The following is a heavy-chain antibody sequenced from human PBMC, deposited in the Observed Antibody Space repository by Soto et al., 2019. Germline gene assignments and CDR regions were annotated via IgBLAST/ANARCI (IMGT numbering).Heavy chain of an antibody. D-gene: IGHD3-16*02. V-gene: IGHV3-33*01. CDR1: GFTFSSYG. J-gene: IGHJ4*02. CDR2: IWYDGSNK. CDR3: ARGLRLGELSRGNFDY. Sequence: QVQLVESGGGVVQPGRSLRLSCAASGFTFSSYGMHWVRQAPGKGLEWVAVIWYDGSNKYYADSVKGRFTISRDNSKNTRYLQMSSLRTEDTAVYYCARGLRLGELSRGNFDYWGQGTLVTVSS.